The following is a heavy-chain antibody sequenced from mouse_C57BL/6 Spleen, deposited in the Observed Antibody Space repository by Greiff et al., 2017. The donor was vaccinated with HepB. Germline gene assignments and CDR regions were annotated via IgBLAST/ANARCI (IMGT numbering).Heavy chain of an antibody. V-gene: IGHV1-15*01. CDR1: GYTFTDYE. D-gene: IGHD1-1*01. Sequence: QVQLQESGAELVRPGASVTLSCKASGYTFTDYEMHWVKQTPVHGLEWIGAIDPETGGTAYNQKFKGKAILTADKSSSTAYMELRSLTSEDSAVYYCTRSDYGSGTFFDYWGQGTTLTVSS. CDR3: TRSDYGSGTFFDY. J-gene: IGHJ2*01. CDR2: IDPETGGT.